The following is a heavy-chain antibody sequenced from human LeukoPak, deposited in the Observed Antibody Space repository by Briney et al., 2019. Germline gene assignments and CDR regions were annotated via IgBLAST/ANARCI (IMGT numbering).Heavy chain of an antibody. CDR3: ARVGGYSYVYDY. Sequence: PSETLSLTCAVSGGSISSGGYSWSWIRQPPGKGLEWIGSIYYSGSTYYNPSLKSRVTISVDTSKNQFSLKLSSVTAADTAVYYCARVGGYSYVYDYWGQGTLVTVSS. V-gene: IGHV4-39*01. CDR2: IYYSGST. CDR1: GGSISSGGYS. J-gene: IGHJ4*02. D-gene: IGHD5-18*01.